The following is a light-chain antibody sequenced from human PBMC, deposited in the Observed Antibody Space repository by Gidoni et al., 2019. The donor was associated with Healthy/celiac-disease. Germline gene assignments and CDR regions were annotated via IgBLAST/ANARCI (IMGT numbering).Light chain of an antibody. CDR3: QSYDSSLSFYV. V-gene: IGLV1-40*01. J-gene: IGLJ1*01. CDR1: SSNIGAGYD. Sequence: QSVLTQPPSVSGAPGQRVTISCTGSSSNIGAGYDVHWYQQLPGTAPKLLIYGNSNRPSGFPDRFSGSKSGTSASLAITGLQAEDEADYYCQSYDSSLSFYVFGTGTKVTVL. CDR2: GNS.